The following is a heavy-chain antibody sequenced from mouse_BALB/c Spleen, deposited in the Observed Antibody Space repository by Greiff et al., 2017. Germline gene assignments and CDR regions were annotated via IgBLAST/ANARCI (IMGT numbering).Heavy chain of an antibody. CDR2: ISSGGSYT. CDR1: GFTFSSYT. D-gene: IGHD2-14*01. J-gene: IGHJ3*01. CDR3: AGDQGYIAY. V-gene: IGHV5-6-4*01. Sequence: EVQGVESGGGLVKPGGSLKLSCAASGFTFSSYTMSWVRQTPEKRLEWVATISSGGSYTYYPDSVKGRFTISRDNAKNTLYLQMSSLKSEDTAMYYCAGDQGYIAYWGQGTLVTVSA.